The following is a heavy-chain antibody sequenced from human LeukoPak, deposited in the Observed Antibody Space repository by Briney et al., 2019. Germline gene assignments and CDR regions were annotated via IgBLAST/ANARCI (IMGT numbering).Heavy chain of an antibody. Sequence: KFQGRVTITGDTSASTAYMELSSLRSEDTAVYYCARCRITMVRGVIILFDYWGQGTLVTVSS. D-gene: IGHD3-10*01. J-gene: IGHJ4*02. V-gene: IGHV1-3*01. CDR3: ARCRITMVRGVIILFDY.